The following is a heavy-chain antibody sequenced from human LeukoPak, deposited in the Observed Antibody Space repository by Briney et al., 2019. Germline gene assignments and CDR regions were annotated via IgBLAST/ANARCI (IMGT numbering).Heavy chain of an antibody. Sequence: SVKVSCKASGGTFSSYAISWVRQAPGQGLEWMGGIIPIFSTASYAQKFQGRVTITADESTSTAYMELSSLRSEDTAVYYCARGSGGPRYFDWLLSYWGQGTLVTVSS. D-gene: IGHD3-9*01. CDR1: GGTFSSYA. CDR2: IIPIFSTA. J-gene: IGHJ4*02. CDR3: ARGSGGPRYFDWLLSY. V-gene: IGHV1-69*13.